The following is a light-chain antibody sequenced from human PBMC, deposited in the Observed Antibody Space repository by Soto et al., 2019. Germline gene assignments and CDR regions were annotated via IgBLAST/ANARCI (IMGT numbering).Light chain of an antibody. J-gene: IGKJ5*01. CDR3: QQSYSTIT. CDR1: QGINHY. CDR2: ATS. Sequence: IQMTQSPSSLSASVGDRVTITCRASQGINHYLAWFQQKPGKVPKLLIYATSTLQSGVPSRFSGSGFGTDFTLTISSLQPEDFATYYCQQSYSTITFGQGTRLEIK. V-gene: IGKV1-27*01.